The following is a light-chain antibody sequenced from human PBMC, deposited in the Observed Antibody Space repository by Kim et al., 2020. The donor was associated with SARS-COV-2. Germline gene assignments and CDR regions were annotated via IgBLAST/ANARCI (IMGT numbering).Light chain of an antibody. CDR3: QQYNNWPPGT. CDR1: QNIDTY. Sequence: SPGDRATLSCRASQNIDTYLAWYQQKPGQAPRLLIYGASTRATGIPARFSGSGSGTEFTLTISSLQSEDFAVYYCQQYNNWPPGTFGQGTKVDIK. V-gene: IGKV3-15*01. CDR2: GAS. J-gene: IGKJ1*01.